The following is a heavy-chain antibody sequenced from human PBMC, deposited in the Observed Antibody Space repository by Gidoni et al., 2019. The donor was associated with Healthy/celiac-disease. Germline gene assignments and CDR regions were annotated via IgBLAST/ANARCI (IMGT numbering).Heavy chain of an antibody. CDR3: ARVGYDFWSGYFSDYYYYMDV. V-gene: IGHV3-30-3*01. Sequence: QVQLVESGGGVVQPGRSLRLSCAASGFTFSSYAMHWVRQAPGKGLEWVALISYDGSNKYYADSVKGRFTISRDNSKNTLYLQMNSLRAEDTAVYYCARVGYDFWSGYFSDYYYYMDVWGKGTTVTVSS. CDR2: ISYDGSNK. CDR1: GFTFSSYA. J-gene: IGHJ6*03. D-gene: IGHD3-3*01.